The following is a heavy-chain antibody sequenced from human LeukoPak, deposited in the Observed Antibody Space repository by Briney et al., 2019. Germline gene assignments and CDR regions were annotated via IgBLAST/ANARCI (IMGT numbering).Heavy chain of an antibody. CDR3: ARLPNLRGDYYYMDV. J-gene: IGHJ6*03. V-gene: IGHV4-39*01. CDR2: IYYSGST. CDR1: GGSISSSRYY. Sequence: SETLSLTCTVPGGSISSSRYYWGWSRQPPGKGLEWIGSIYYSGSTYYNPSLKSRVTIFVDTSQNRVSLKLISVRAVDAAGCYCARLPNLRGDYYYMDVWGKGTTVTISS.